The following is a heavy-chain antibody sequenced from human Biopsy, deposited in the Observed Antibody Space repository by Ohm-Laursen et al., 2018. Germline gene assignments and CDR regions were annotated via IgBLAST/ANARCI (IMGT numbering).Heavy chain of an antibody. V-gene: IGHV4-38-2*01. Sequence: SDTLSLTCAVSGYSIKSGYYWGWIRPPPGKGLEWVGNFYHRGSTYYNPSLKSRVTISVDTSKNQFSLRLNSVTAADTAVYYCARATNSTGWPFYYFYGMDVWGQGTTVTVSS. CDR2: FYHRGST. D-gene: IGHD2/OR15-2a*01. CDR1: GYSIKSGYY. J-gene: IGHJ6*02. CDR3: ARATNSTGWPFYYFYGMDV.